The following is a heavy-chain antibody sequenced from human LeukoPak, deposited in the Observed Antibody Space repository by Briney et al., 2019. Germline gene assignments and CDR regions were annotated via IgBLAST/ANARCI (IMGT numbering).Heavy chain of an antibody. CDR1: GGSVSDYF. J-gene: IGHJ6*02. CDR3: ARHNQVTVTTSSYTYPMDV. CDR2: IRSTGST. D-gene: IGHD4-11*01. V-gene: IGHV4-59*08. Sequence: SETLSLTCTVSGGSVSDYFRSWIRQPPGKGLEWVAYIRSTGSTNYNPSLKSRLMISLDTSKSQVSLKLSSVTAADTAVYYCARHNQVTVTTSSYTYPMDVWGQGTTVSVSS.